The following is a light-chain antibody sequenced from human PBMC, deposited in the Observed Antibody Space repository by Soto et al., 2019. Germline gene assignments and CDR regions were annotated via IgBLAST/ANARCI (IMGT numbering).Light chain of an antibody. Sequence: IVLTQAPCTLSLSPGERATLSCRASQSVSSSYLAWYQQKPGQAPRRLIYGASSRATGIPDRFSGSGSGTDFTLTISRLEPEDFAVYYCQQYGSSPPTFGPGTKVDIK. J-gene: IGKJ3*01. CDR1: QSVSSSY. CDR3: QQYGSSPPT. V-gene: IGKV3-20*01. CDR2: GAS.